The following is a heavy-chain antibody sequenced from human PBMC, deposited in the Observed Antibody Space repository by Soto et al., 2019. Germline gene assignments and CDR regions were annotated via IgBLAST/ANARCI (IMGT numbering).Heavy chain of an antibody. CDR2: IYYSGST. D-gene: IGHD5-12*01. CDR1: GGSFSGYY. CDR3: ARDQYSGYDRGAFDI. V-gene: IGHV4-59*01. Sequence: PSETLSLTCAVYGGSFSGYYWSWIRQPPGKGLEWIGYIYYSGSTNYNPSLKSRVTISVDTSKNQFSLKLSSVTAADTAVYYCARDQYSGYDRGAFDIWGQGTMVTVSS. J-gene: IGHJ3*02.